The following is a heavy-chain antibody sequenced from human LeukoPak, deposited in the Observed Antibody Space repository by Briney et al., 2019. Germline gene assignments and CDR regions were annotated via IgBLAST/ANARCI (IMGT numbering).Heavy chain of an antibody. Sequence: SVKVSCKASGGTFISYAISWVRQAPGQGLEWMGGIIPIFGTANYAQKFQGRVTITADESTSTAYMELSSLRSEDMAVYYCARVDASGTDLVDYWGQGTLVTVSS. D-gene: IGHD1-26*01. V-gene: IGHV1-69*13. CDR2: IIPIFGTA. J-gene: IGHJ4*02. CDR1: GGTFISYA. CDR3: ARVDASGTDLVDY.